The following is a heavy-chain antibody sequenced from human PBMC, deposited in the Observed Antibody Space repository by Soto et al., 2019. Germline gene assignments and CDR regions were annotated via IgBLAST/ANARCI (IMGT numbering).Heavy chain of an antibody. CDR1: GYTFTSYG. D-gene: IGHD5-18*01. Sequence: VKVSCKASGYTFTSYGISWVRQAPGQGLEWMGWISAYNGNTNYAQKLQGRVTMTTDTSTSTAYMELRSLRSDDTAVYYCAREGGPHSPAMVIYWGQGTLVTVSS. CDR3: AREGGPHSPAMVIY. CDR2: ISAYNGNT. V-gene: IGHV1-18*01. J-gene: IGHJ4*02.